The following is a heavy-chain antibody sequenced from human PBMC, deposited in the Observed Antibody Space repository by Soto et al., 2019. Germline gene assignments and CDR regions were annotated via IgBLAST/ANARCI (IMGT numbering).Heavy chain of an antibody. D-gene: IGHD1-1*01. CDR2: INSDGSST. V-gene: IGHV3-74*01. Sequence: EVQLVESGGGLVQPGGSRRLSCAASGFTFSSYWMHWVRQAPGKGLVWVSRINSDGSSTSYADSVKGRFTISRDNAKNTLYLQMNSLRAEDTAVYYCARAVAVQLERKMRYYFDYWGQGTLVTVSS. CDR1: GFTFSSYW. CDR3: ARAVAVQLERKMRYYFDY. J-gene: IGHJ4*02.